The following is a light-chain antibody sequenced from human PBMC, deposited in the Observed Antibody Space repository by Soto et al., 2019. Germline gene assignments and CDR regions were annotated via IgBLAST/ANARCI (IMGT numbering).Light chain of an antibody. Sequence: QLVLTQPPSVSGVPGQRVTISCTGSSSNIGAGYDVHWYQQLPGTAPKLLIYGNSNRPSGVPDRFSGSKSGTSASLAITGLQAEDEADYYCQSYDSSLSVVFGGGTQLTVL. CDR3: QSYDSSLSVV. CDR2: GNS. V-gene: IGLV1-40*01. CDR1: SSNIGAGYD. J-gene: IGLJ2*01.